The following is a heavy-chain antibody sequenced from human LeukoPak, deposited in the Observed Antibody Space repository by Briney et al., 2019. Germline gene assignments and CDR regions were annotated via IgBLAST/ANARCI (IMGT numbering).Heavy chain of an antibody. Sequence: PGGSLRLSCAASGLTFSGSAMHWVRQASGKGLEWVGRIRSKANNYATAYAASLKDRFTISRDDSKNTAYLQMNSLKAEDTAVYYCTRTYSGSYCDYWGQGTLVTVSS. CDR3: TRTYSGSYCDY. CDR2: IRSKANNYAT. V-gene: IGHV3-73*01. CDR1: GLTFSGSA. D-gene: IGHD1-26*01. J-gene: IGHJ4*02.